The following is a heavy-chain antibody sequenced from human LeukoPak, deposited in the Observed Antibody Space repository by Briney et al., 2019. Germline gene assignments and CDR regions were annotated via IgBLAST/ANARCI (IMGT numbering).Heavy chain of an antibody. CDR2: ISYDGSNK. V-gene: IGHV3-30*18. CDR1: GFTFSSYG. Sequence: GRSLRLSCAASGFTFSSYGMHWVRQAPGKGLEWVAVISYDGSNKYYADSVKGRFTISRDNSKNTLYLQMNSLRAEDTAVYYCAKGSVHCSSTSCYSWNWYFDLWGRGTLVTVSS. J-gene: IGHJ2*01. CDR3: AKGSVHCSSTSCYSWNWYFDL. D-gene: IGHD2-2*01.